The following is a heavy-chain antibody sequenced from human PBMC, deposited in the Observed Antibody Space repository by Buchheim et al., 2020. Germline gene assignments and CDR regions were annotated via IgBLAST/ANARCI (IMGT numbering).Heavy chain of an antibody. Sequence: QVQLMESGGGLVKPGGSLRLSCAASGFTFSDYYMSWIRQAPGKGLEWVSYISSSSSYTNYADSVKGRFTISRDNAKNSLYLQMNSLRAEDTAVYYCARDFVVVVAATLHYYYGMDVWGQGTT. J-gene: IGHJ6*02. CDR3: ARDFVVVVAATLHYYYGMDV. V-gene: IGHV3-11*06. CDR2: ISSSSSYT. D-gene: IGHD2-15*01. CDR1: GFTFSDYY.